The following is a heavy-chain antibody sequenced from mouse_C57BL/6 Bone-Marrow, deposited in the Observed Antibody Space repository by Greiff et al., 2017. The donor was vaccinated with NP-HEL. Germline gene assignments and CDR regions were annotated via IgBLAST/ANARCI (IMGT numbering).Heavy chain of an antibody. CDR1: GYTFTSYT. J-gene: IGHJ2*01. Sequence: VQLQQSGAELARPGASVKMSCKASGYTFTSYTMPWVKQRPGQGLEWIGYINPSSGYTKYNQKFKDKATLTADKSSSTAYMQLSSLTSEGSAVYYCGIGFDYWGQGTTLTVSS. CDR2: INPSSGYT. V-gene: IGHV1-4*01. CDR3: GIGFDY. D-gene: IGHD3-3*01.